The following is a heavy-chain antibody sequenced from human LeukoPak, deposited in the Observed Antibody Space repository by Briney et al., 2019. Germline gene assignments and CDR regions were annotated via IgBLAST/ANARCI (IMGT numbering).Heavy chain of an antibody. CDR3: ARNLIDYDFWSGYLKPHGGYYFDY. CDR1: GGSISSSSYY. CDR2: IYYSGST. V-gene: IGHV4-39*07. Sequence: SETLSLTCTVSGGSISSSSYYWGWIRQPPGKGLEWIGSIYYSGSTYYNPSLKSRVTISVDTSKNQFSLKLSSVTAADTAVYYCARNLIDYDFWSGYLKPHGGYYFDYWGQGTLVTVSS. J-gene: IGHJ4*02. D-gene: IGHD3-3*01.